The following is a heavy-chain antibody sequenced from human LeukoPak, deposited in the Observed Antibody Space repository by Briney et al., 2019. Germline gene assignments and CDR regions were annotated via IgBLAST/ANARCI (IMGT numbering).Heavy chain of an antibody. V-gene: IGHV4-59*01. CDR1: GGSISSYY. CDR3: ARGATHPADFDY. CDR2: IYYGGST. D-gene: IGHD1-26*01. J-gene: IGHJ4*02. Sequence: NSSETLSLTCTVSGGSISSYYWSWIRQPPGKGLEWIGYIYYGGSTNYNPSLKSRVTISVDTSKNQFSLKLSSVTAADTAVYYCARGATHPADFDYWGQGTLVTVSS.